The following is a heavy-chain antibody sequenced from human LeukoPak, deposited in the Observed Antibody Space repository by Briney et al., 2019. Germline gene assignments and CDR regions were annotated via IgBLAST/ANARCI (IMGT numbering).Heavy chain of an antibody. J-gene: IGHJ6*02. D-gene: IGHD4-11*01. CDR2: IYYSGTT. Sequence: SETLSLTCTVSGASLSSGHSYWSWLRQPPGKGLEWIGYIYYSGTTYYNPSLKSRVTISRDTSKTQFSLRLTSVTAADTAVYYCARDRLHGMDVWGQGTTVTVSS. CDR3: ARDRLHGMDV. CDR1: GASLSSGHSY. V-gene: IGHV4-30-4*08.